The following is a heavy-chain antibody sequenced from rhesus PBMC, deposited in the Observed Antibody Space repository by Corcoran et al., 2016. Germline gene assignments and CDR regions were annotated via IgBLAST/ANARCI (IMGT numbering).Heavy chain of an antibody. CDR2: ISINTGNP. Sequence: QVQLVQSGAEVKQPGASVKVFCKASGYTFTSYGMNWVRQAPGQRLEWMGGISINTGNPTYAQGFKERLTVYMDTSISTAYLQISSLKAEDTAVYYCARHVRSTFDYWGQGVLVTVSS. D-gene: IGHD2-15*01. CDR3: ARHVRSTFDY. V-gene: IGHV7-114*01. J-gene: IGHJ4*01. CDR1: GYTFTSYG.